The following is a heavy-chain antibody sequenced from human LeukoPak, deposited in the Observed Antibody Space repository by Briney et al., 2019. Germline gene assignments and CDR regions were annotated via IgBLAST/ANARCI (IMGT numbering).Heavy chain of an antibody. CDR3: ATAFVVVPAAMPDLYYYYGMDV. J-gene: IGHJ6*02. D-gene: IGHD2-2*01. CDR1: GFTFSGYS. CDR2: FSISISYI. Sequence: PGGSLTLSCATSGFTFSGYSLNWVRQAPGKGLEWISSFSISISYIYYADSVKGRFTISRDNAKNTLYLQMNRLSAEDTPVYYCATAFVVVPAAMPDLYYYYGMDVWGQGTTVTVSS. V-gene: IGHV3-21*04.